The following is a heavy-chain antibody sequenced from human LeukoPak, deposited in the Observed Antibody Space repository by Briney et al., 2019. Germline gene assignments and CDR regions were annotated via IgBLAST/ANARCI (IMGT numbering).Heavy chain of an antibody. J-gene: IGHJ5*02. V-gene: IGHV4-4*02. CDR1: GGSSSSSNW. CDR3: ARGGTTVAGTFWFDP. D-gene: IGHD6-19*01. CDR2: IYHTGSS. Sequence: SVTLSLTCAVSGGSSSSSNWWSWVRQPPGKGLEWIGEIYHTGSSNYNPSLKSRVTISVDKSKSQFSLKLSSVTAADTAVYYCARGGTTVAGTFWFDPWGQGTLVTVSS.